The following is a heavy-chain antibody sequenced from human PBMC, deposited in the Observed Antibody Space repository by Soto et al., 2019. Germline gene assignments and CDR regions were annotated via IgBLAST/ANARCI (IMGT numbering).Heavy chain of an antibody. CDR3: ARDSIVARYYFDY. D-gene: IGHD6-6*01. CDR2: INPRGGST. V-gene: IGHV1-46*01. Sequence: ASVKVSCKASGYTLTRYYIHWVRQAPGQGLEWMGIINPRGGSTTYAQKFQGRVTLTSDTSTSTAYMELSRLRSEDTAMYFCARDSIVARYYFDYWGQGTPVTVSS. J-gene: IGHJ4*02. CDR1: GYTLTRYY.